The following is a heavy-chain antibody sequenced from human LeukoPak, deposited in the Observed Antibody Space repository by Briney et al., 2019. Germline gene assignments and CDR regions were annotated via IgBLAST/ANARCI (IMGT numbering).Heavy chain of an antibody. J-gene: IGHJ3*02. CDR3: ARGERRDAFDI. V-gene: IGHV3-7*02. Sequence: GGSLRLSCAASGFTFNSYWMSWVRQAPGKGLEWVANMNQDGSEKYYVDSVKGRFTISRDNAKNSLYLQMNSLRAEDTAVYYCARGERRDAFDIWGQGTMVTVSS. CDR2: MNQDGSEK. CDR1: GFTFNSYW. D-gene: IGHD1-1*01.